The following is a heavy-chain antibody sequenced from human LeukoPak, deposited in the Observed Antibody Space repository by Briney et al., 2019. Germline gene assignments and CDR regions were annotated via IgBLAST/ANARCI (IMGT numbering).Heavy chain of an antibody. J-gene: IGHJ4*02. D-gene: IGHD1-26*01. CDR1: GFTFSSYW. CDR3: AKDQMWGWEPHY. V-gene: IGHV3-74*01. CDR2: INGDGRNI. Sequence: PGGSLRLSCVASGFTFSSYWMHWVRQDPRKGLVWVSRINGDGRNINYADSVKGRFTISRDNSKNTLYLQMNSLRAEDTAVYYCAKDQMWGWEPHYWGQGTLVTVSS.